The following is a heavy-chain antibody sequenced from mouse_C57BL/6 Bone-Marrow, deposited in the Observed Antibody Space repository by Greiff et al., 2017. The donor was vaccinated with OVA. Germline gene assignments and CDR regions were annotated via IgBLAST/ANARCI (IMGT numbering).Heavy chain of an antibody. V-gene: IGHV14-3*01. CDR2: IDPANGNT. J-gene: IGHJ2*01. D-gene: IGHD4-1*01. CDR3: ARANWDVYFDY. CDR1: GFTIKNTY. Sequence: VQLKQSVAELVRPGASVKLSCTASGFTIKNTYMHWVKQRPEQGLEWIGRIDPANGNTKYAPKFQGKATITADTSSNTAYLQLSSLTSEDTAIYDCARANWDVYFDYWGQGTTLTVSS.